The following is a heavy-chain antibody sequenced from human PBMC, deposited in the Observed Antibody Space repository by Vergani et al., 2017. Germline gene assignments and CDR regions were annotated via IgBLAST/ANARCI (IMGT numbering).Heavy chain of an antibody. J-gene: IGHJ4*02. CDR2: IIPIFGTA. CDR3: ARLPRAYYYDSSAFDY. Sequence: QVQLVQSGADVKKPGSSVKVSCKASGGTFSSYAISWVRQAPGQGLEWMGGIIPIFGTANYAQKFQGRVTITADESTSTAYMELSSLRSEDTAVYYCARLPRAYYYDSSAFDYWGQGTLVTVSS. V-gene: IGHV1-69*12. D-gene: IGHD3-22*01. CDR1: GGTFSSYA.